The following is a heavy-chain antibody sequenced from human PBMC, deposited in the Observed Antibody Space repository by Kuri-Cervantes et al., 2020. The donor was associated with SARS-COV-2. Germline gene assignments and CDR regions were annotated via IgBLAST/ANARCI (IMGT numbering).Heavy chain of an antibody. CDR3: AREWAVVNYFDY. CDR2: IYYSGST. V-gene: IGHV4-39*02. Sequence: SETLSLTCTVSGGSISSRTYYWGWIRQPPGKGLEWVGNIYYSGSTYYNPSLKSRLTVSVDTSKNQFSLKLSSVTAADTAVYYCAREWAVVNYFDYWGQGTLVTVSS. D-gene: IGHD4-23*01. J-gene: IGHJ4*02. CDR1: GGSISSRTYY.